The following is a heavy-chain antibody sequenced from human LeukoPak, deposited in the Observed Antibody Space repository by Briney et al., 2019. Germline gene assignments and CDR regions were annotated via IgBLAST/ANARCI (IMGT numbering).Heavy chain of an antibody. Sequence: GGSLRLSCAASGFTFSSYWMHWVRQAPGTGLVWVSRINSDGSSTSYADSVKGRFTISRDNAKNTLYLQMNSLRAEDTAVYYCAHLSGYCSSTSCYAWGQGTLVTVSS. V-gene: IGHV3-74*01. CDR2: INSDGSST. CDR3: AHLSGYCSSTSCYA. D-gene: IGHD2-2*01. J-gene: IGHJ4*02. CDR1: GFTFSSYW.